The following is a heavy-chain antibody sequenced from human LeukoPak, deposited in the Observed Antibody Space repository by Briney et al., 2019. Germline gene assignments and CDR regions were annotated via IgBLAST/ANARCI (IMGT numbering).Heavy chain of an antibody. V-gene: IGHV4-61*02. CDR2: IYSSGST. CDR3: ARFLNWVFDN. Sequence: PSQTLSLTCAVSGDSISSATDDWGWIRQPGGKGLEGIGRIYSSGSTNYNPSLKSRVSISVDTSKNQFSLKLSSVTAADTAVYYCARFLNWVFDNWGQGTPVTVSS. D-gene: IGHD7-27*01. J-gene: IGHJ4*02. CDR1: GDSISSATDD.